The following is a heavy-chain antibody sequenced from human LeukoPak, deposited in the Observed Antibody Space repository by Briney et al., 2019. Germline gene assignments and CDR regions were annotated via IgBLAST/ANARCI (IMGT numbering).Heavy chain of an antibody. CDR3: AKDQGGSYTPFDY. V-gene: IGHV3-23*01. D-gene: IGHD1-26*01. CDR2: ISGSGGST. J-gene: IGHJ4*02. Sequence: GGPLRLSCAASGFTFSSYAMSWVRQAPGKGLEWVSAISGSGGSTYYADSVKGRFTISRDNSKNTVYMQMNSLRAEDTAVYYCAKDQGGSYTPFDYWGQGTLVTVSS. CDR1: GFTFSSYA.